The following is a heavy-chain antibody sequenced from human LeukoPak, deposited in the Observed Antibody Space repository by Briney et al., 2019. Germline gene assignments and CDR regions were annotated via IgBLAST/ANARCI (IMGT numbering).Heavy chain of an antibody. Sequence: GASVKVSCKASGYTFASYAITWVRQAPGQGLEYSGWISAYNGNTHYAQKLQGRVTMTTDISTSTAYMELRSLRSDDTAVYYCAREGKTYYYDSNGFPDYWGQGTLVTVSS. D-gene: IGHD3-22*01. CDR3: AREGKTYYYDSNGFPDY. V-gene: IGHV1-18*01. J-gene: IGHJ4*02. CDR2: ISAYNGNT. CDR1: GYTFASYA.